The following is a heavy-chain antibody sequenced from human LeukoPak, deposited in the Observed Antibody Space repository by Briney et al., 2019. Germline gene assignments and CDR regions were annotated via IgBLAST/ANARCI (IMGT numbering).Heavy chain of an antibody. D-gene: IGHD6-13*01. J-gene: IGHJ4*02. CDR1: GFTFSSYG. Sequence: GGSLRLSCAASGFTFSSYGMHWVRQAPGKGLEWVAFIRYDGSNKYYAGSVKGRFTISRDNSKNTLYLQMNSLRAEDTAVYYCAKYYSSRRDNFDYWGQGTLITVSS. V-gene: IGHV3-30*02. CDR3: AKYYSSRRDNFDY. CDR2: IRYDGSNK.